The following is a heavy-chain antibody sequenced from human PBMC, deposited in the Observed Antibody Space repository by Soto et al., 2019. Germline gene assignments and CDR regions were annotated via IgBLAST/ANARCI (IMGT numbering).Heavy chain of an antibody. CDR1: GYTFTKFG. D-gene: IGHD3-22*01. CDR2: NSAYNDNT. J-gene: IGHJ4*02. V-gene: IGHV1-18*01. Sequence: ASVKVSCKSSGYTFTKFGISWVRQAPGQGLEWMGWNSAYNDNTNYAQKLQGRVTMTSDTSTSTAYMELRSLKSEDTAVYYCAKEVRSMIVVVITSFDYWGQGTLVTVSS. CDR3: AKEVRSMIVVVITSFDY.